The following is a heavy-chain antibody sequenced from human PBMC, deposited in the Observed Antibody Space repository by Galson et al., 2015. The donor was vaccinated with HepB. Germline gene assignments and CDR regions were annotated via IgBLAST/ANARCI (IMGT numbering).Heavy chain of an antibody. V-gene: IGHV6-1*01. CDR2: TYYRSKWYN. CDR3: ARGRSGNEVMLFGY. Sequence: CAISGDSVSSNSAAWNWIRQSPSRGLEWLGRTYYRSKWYNDYAVSVKSRITINADTSKNQISLQLNSVSPEGTAVYYCARGRSGNEVMLFGYWGQGTLVTVSS. J-gene: IGHJ4*02. CDR1: GDSVSSNSAA. D-gene: IGHD3-16*01.